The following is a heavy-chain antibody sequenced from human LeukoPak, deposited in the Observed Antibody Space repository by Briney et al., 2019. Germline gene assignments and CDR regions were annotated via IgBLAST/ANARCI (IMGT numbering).Heavy chain of an antibody. V-gene: IGHV1-46*01. CDR2: INPSGGST. D-gene: IGHD3-22*01. CDR1: GYIFTSYY. Sequence: ASVKVSCKASGYIFTSYYMHWVRQAPGQGLEWMGIINPSGGSTSYAQKFQGRVTMTRDTSTSTVYMELISLRSEDTAVYYCARDLRGYWDCWGQGTLVTVSS. J-gene: IGHJ4*02. CDR3: ARDLRGYWDC.